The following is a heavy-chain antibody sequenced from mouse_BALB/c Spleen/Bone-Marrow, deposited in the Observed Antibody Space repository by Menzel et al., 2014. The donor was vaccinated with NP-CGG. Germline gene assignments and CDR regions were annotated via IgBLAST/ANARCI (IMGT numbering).Heavy chain of an antibody. V-gene: IGHV5-9-3*01. D-gene: IGHD1-1*01. J-gene: IGHJ1*01. Sequence: EVKLVESGGGLVKPGGSLKLSCAASGFTFSSYAMSWVRQTPEKRLEWVATISSGGSYTYYPDSVKGRFTISRDNAKNTLYLQKSSLRSEDTAMYCCARPPYYGSSEWYFDVWGAGTAVTVSS. CDR1: GFTFSSYA. CDR2: ISSGGSYT. CDR3: ARPPYYGSSEWYFDV.